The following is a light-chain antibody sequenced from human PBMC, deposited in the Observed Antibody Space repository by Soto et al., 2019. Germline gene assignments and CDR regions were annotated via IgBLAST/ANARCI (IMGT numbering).Light chain of an antibody. CDR2: EVA. V-gene: IGKV2D-29*01. CDR3: MQTLQLPPT. J-gene: IGKJ2*01. CDR1: QSLLHFDGKTY. Sequence: DIVMTQTPLSLSVIPGQPASISCKSGQSLLHFDGKTYLYWYLQKPGHPPQLLIYEVANRFSGVPEKFSGSGSGTDFTLKISRVXXXXXXXXYCMQTLQLPPTFGQGTK.